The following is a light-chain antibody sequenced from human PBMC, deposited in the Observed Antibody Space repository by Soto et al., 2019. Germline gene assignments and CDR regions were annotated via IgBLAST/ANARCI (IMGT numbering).Light chain of an antibody. V-gene: IGKV3D-15*01. CDR3: QQYNNWPPWT. CDR1: QSVSSRS. J-gene: IGKJ1*01. CDR2: GAS. Sequence: EIVLTQSPGTLSLSPGEIATLSCRASQSVSSRSLAWYQQKPGQAPRLLIYGASTRDTGVPTRFSGSGSGTEFTLTITNLQSEDFAVYYCQQYNNWPPWTFGQGTKVDNK.